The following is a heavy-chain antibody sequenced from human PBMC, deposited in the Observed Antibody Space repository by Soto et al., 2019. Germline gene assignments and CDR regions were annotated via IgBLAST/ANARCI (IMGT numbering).Heavy chain of an antibody. Sequence: SVKVSCKASGGTFSSYAISWVRQAPGQGLEWMGGIIPIFGTANYAQKFQGRVTITADESTRTAYMELSSLRSEDTAVYYCARDRSFRSGRGGMDVWGQGTTVTVSS. CDR2: IIPIFGTA. J-gene: IGHJ6*02. V-gene: IGHV1-69*13. CDR1: GGTFSSYA. D-gene: IGHD3-3*01. CDR3: ARDRSFRSGRGGMDV.